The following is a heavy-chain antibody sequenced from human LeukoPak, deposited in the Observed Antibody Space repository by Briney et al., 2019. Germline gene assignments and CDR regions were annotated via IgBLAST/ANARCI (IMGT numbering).Heavy chain of an antibody. CDR2: INPNSGGT. CDR1: GYTFTGYY. CDR3: ARDLAGYCSSTSCSSPHYDYYYYYYMDV. Sequence: GASVKVSCKASGYTFTGYYMHWVRQAPGQGLEWMGWINPNSGGTNYAQKFQGRVTMTRDTSISTAYMELSRLRSDDTAVYYCARDLAGYCSSTSCSSPHYDYYYYYYMDVWGKGTTVTVS. J-gene: IGHJ6*03. D-gene: IGHD2-2*01. V-gene: IGHV1-2*02.